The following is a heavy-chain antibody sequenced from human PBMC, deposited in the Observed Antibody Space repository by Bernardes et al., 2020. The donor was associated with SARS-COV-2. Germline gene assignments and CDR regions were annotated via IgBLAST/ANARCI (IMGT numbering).Heavy chain of an antibody. CDR1: GFSFSNYA. CDR2: ISDSGANT. CDR3: STGTRSYFSDY. J-gene: IGHJ4*01. D-gene: IGHD2-2*01. Sequence: GGSLRLSCAASGFSFSNYALSWVRQAPGKGLEWVSEISDSGANTYYAGSVKGRFTLSRDNSKNTLYLQMSSLRVEDTAVYYCSTGTRSYFSDYWGHGTLVTGSA. V-gene: IGHV3-23*01.